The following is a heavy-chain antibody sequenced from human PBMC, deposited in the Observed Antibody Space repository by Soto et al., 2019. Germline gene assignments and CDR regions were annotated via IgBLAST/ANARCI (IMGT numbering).Heavy chain of an antibody. Sequence: ASVKVSCKASGYTLTSYYMHWVRQAPGQGLEWMGIINPTDESPDYAQKFRGRVTITRDTSTSTVYMELRSLRSEDTAVYFCARGVNLGHDFWGQGTLVTVSS. J-gene: IGHJ4*02. CDR1: GYTLTSYY. D-gene: IGHD3-10*01. CDR2: INPTDESP. V-gene: IGHV1-46*01. CDR3: ARGVNLGHDF.